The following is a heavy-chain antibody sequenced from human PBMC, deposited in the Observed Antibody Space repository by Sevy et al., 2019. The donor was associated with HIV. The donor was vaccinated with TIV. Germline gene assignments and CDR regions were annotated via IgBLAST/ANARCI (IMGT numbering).Heavy chain of an antibody. CDR2: INQDGSKK. CDR3: ARDRWAKYPEDGFDI. V-gene: IGHV3-7*01. CDR1: GISLSNYW. J-gene: IGHJ3*02. Sequence: GGSLRLSFAASGISLSNYWMSWVRQAPGKWLEWVANINQDGSKKKFVGSVKGRFTISRDNAKNSVYLQMNSLTAEDTAVYYCARDRWAKYPEDGFDIWGQGTMVTVSS.